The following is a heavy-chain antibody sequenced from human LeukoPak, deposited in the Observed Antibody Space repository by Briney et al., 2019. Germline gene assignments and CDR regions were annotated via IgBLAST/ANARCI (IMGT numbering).Heavy chain of an antibody. J-gene: IGHJ6*02. CDR2: INHSGST. D-gene: IGHD3-10*01. V-gene: IGHV4-34*01. CDR1: GGSFSGYY. CDR3: ARSYYYGSGSYEYGMDV. Sequence: SETLSLTCAVYGGSFSGYYWSWIRQPPGKGLEWIGEINHSGSTNYNPSLKCRVTISVDTSKNQFSLKLSSVTAADTAVYYCARSYYYGSGSYEYGMDVWGQGTTVTVSS.